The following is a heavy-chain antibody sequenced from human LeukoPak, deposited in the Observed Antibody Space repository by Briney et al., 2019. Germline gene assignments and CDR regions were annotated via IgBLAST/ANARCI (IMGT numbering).Heavy chain of an antibody. V-gene: IGHV5-51*01. J-gene: IGHJ4*02. CDR3: ARSADSSASYYFDY. CDR2: IYPGDSDT. Sequence: GESLQISCKGSGYSFTSYWIGWVRQMPGKGLEWMGIIYPGDSDTRYSPSFQGQVTISADRSISTAYLQWSSLRASDIAVYYCARSADSSASYYFDYWGQGTLVTVSS. CDR1: GYSFTSYW. D-gene: IGHD3-22*01.